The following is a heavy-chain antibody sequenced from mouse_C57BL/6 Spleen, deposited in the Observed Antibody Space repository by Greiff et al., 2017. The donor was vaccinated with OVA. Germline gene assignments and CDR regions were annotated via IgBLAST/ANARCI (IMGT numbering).Heavy chain of an antibody. CDR1: GYTFTDYY. Sequence: VKLQESGAELVRPGASVKLSCKASGYTFTDYYINWVKQRPGQGLEWIARIYPGSGNTYYNEKFKGKATLTAEKSSSTAYMQLSSLTSEDPAVYFCAREVDSSGFAYWGQGTLVTVSA. J-gene: IGHJ3*01. V-gene: IGHV1-76*01. CDR3: AREVDSSGFAY. D-gene: IGHD3-2*02. CDR2: IYPGSGNT.